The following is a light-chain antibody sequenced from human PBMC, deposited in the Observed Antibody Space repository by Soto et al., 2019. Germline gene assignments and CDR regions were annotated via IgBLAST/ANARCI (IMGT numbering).Light chain of an antibody. J-gene: IGKJ4*01. V-gene: IGKV1-39*01. CDR1: QSLSSY. CDR2: GAS. Sequence: DIQMTQSPSSLSASVGDRVTITCRASQSLSSYLNWYPQKPGKAPKVLISGASSLQSGVALRFSGSGSGTDFTLTISSVQYEDFASYYCQQSQSTPLTFGGGTKVEIK. CDR3: QQSQSTPLT.